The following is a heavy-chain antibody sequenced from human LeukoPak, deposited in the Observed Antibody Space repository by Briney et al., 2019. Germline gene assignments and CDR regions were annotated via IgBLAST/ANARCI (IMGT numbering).Heavy chain of an antibody. CDR2: IYYTGST. J-gene: IGHJ4*02. Sequence: PSQTLSLTCTVSGGSISSGDYYWSWIRQPPGKGLEWIGYIYYTGSTYYNPSLKSRVTISIDTSKNQFSLKLSSVTAADTAVFYRAISSSSAPFYFDYWGQGTLVTVSS. V-gene: IGHV4-30-4*01. CDR3: AISSSSAPFYFDY. CDR1: GGSISSGDYY. D-gene: IGHD6-6*01.